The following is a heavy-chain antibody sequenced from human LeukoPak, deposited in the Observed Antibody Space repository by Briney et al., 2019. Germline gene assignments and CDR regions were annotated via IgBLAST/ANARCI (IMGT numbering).Heavy chain of an antibody. D-gene: IGHD3-22*01. CDR1: GGSISCYY. CDR2: IYYSERT. V-gene: IGHV4-59*01. J-gene: IGHJ3*02. CDR3: AGDPFPYYYDPMYWGYFDI. Sequence: SETLSLTCTVSGGSISCYYWSWMSPPPGKGLGGCGYIYYSERTNYTPSLKSRVTISVDTSKNQFSLQLRSVTAADAAVYYCAGDPFPYYYDPMYWGYFDIWGQGTMVTVSS.